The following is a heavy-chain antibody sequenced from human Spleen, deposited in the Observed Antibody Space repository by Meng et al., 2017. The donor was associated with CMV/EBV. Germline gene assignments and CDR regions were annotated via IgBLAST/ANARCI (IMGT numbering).Heavy chain of an antibody. CDR1: GFTFRDYS. CDR3: ARGRVEVGYDFWSGYSAYGMDV. D-gene: IGHD3-3*01. J-gene: IGHJ6*02. Sequence: GESLKISCADSGFTFRDYSMNWVRQAPGKGPEWVSYISSSTNTIHYVDSVKGRFTISRDNAKNSLYLQMNSLRVEDTAVYYCARGRVEVGYDFWSGYSAYGMDVWGLGTTVTVSS. CDR2: ISSSTNTI. V-gene: IGHV3-48*04.